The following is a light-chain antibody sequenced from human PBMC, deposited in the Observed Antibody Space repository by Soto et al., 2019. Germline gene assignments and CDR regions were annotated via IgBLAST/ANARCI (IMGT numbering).Light chain of an antibody. CDR2: GAS. CDR1: QSVGSS. Sequence: EIVLTQSPCTLSLSPGERATLSCGASQSVGSSLSWYQQKPGQAPRLLIYGASNRATGIPDRLSGSGSGTDFTLTISRLEPEDSAVYYCQQYGSSGTFGQGTKVDIK. CDR3: QQYGSSGT. V-gene: IGKV3-20*01. J-gene: IGKJ1*01.